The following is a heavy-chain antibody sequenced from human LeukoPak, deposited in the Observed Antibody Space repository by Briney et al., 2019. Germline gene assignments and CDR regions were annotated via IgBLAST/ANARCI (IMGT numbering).Heavy chain of an antibody. CDR3: ASALGDTVEDWFDP. V-gene: IGHV4-59*01. CDR1: GGSISSYY. CDR2: IYYSGST. J-gene: IGHJ5*02. Sequence: SETLSLTCTVSGGSISSYYWSWIRQPPGKGLEWIGYIYYSGSTNYNPSFKSRVTISVDTSKNQFSLKLSSVTAADTAVYYCASALGDTVEDWFDPWGQGTLVTVSS. D-gene: IGHD3-16*01.